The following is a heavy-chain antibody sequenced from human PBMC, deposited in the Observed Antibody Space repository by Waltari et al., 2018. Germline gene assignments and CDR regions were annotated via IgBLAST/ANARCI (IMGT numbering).Heavy chain of an antibody. D-gene: IGHD2-15*01. CDR3: AKDSVVVAATRPYWYFDL. V-gene: IGHV3-23*01. J-gene: IGHJ2*01. Sequence: EVQLLESGGGLVQPGASLRLSCAASGFTFSSYAMSWVRQAPGKGLEWVSAISGSGGSTYYADSVKGRFTISRDNSKNTLYLQMNSLRAEDTAVYYCAKDSVVVAATRPYWYFDLWGRGTLVTVSS. CDR1: GFTFSSYA. CDR2: ISGSGGST.